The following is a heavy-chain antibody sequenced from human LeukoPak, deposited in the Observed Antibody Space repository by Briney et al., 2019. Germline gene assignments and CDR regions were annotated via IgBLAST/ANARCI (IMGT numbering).Heavy chain of an antibody. CDR3: AKCLCSGGSCCDFDY. Sequence: GGSLRLSCAASGFTFSSYAMSWVRQAPGKGLEWVSAISGSGGSTYYADSVKGRFTISRDNSKNTLYLQMNSLRAEDTAVYYCAKCLCSGGSCCDFDYWGQGTLVTVSA. D-gene: IGHD2-15*01. CDR1: GFTFSSYA. J-gene: IGHJ4*02. CDR2: ISGSGGST. V-gene: IGHV3-23*01.